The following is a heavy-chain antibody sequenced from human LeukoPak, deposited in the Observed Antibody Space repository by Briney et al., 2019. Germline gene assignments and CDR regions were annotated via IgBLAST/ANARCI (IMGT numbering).Heavy chain of an antibody. V-gene: IGHV4-4*07. J-gene: IGHJ5*02. Sequence: SETLSLTCTVSGGSISSYYWSWIRQPAGKGLEWIGRIYTSGSTNYNPSLKSRVTISVDTSKNQFSLKLSSVTAADTAVYYCARHGDKPDYVLLWFGESDTNWFDPWGQGTLVTVSS. CDR2: IYTSGST. CDR1: GGSISSYY. CDR3: ARHGDKPDYVLLWFGESDTNWFDP. D-gene: IGHD3-10*01.